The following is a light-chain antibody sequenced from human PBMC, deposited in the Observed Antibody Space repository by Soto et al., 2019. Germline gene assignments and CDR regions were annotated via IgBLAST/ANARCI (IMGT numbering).Light chain of an antibody. CDR1: SGDVGGYKF. CDR2: DVS. V-gene: IGLV2-14*03. CDR3: GSYTGSIYV. J-gene: IGLJ1*01. Sequence: QSVLTQPASVSGSPGQSTTIYCTGTSGDVGGYKFVSWYQQHPGKAPKLMIYDVSNRPSGVSSRVSGSKSGNTASLTISGLQAEDEADYFCGSYTGSIYVFGNGTKLTVL.